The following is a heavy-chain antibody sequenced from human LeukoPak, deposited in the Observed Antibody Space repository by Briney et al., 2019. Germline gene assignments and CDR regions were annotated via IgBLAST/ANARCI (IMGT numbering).Heavy chain of an antibody. CDR1: GYSISSGYY. D-gene: IGHD6-19*01. CDR2: IYHSGST. V-gene: IGHV4-38-2*02. J-gene: IGHJ4*02. Sequence: PSETLSLTCTVSGYSISSGYYWGWIRQPPGKGLEWIGSIYHSGSTYYNPYLKSGVTISVDTSKNQSSMKLSSVTAADTAVYYCARDPGAEYSSGWPFDYWGQGTLVTVSS. CDR3: ARDPGAEYSSGWPFDY.